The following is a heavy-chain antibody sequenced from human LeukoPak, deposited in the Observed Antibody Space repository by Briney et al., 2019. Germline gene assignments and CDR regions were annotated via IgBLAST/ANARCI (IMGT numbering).Heavy chain of an antibody. V-gene: IGHV1-69*05. J-gene: IGHJ4*02. CDR3: ARDLLLSTQSTYYDYVWGSYRYRFDY. CDR1: GGTFSSYA. CDR2: IIPIFSTA. D-gene: IGHD3-16*02. Sequence: SVKVSCKASGGTFSSYAISWVRQAPGQGLEWMGGIIPIFSTADYAQKFQGRVTITTDESTSAAYMELSNLRSEDTAVYYCARDLLLSTQSTYYDYVWGSYRYRFDYWGQGTLVPVPS.